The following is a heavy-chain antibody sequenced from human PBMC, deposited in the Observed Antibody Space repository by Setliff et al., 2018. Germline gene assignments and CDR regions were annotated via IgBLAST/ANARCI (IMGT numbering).Heavy chain of an antibody. Sequence: GASVKVSCKASGYIFSTYGITWVRQAPGQGLEWMGWISANNGHTKYVQKFQGRVTMTTDASTATAYMELRSLRSEDTAVYYCAATYDYVWGSFRYGGHYWGQGTLVTVSS. CDR1: GYIFSTYG. CDR3: AATYDYVWGSFRYGGHY. V-gene: IGHV1-18*01. J-gene: IGHJ4*02. D-gene: IGHD3-16*02. CDR2: ISANNGHT.